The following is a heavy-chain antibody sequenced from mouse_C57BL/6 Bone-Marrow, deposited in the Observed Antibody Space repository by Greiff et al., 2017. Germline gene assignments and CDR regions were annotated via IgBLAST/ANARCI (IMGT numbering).Heavy chain of an antibody. D-gene: IGHD4-1*01. V-gene: IGHV5-6*01. Sequence: DVQLVESGGDLVKPGGSLKLSCAASGFTFSSYGMSWVRQTPDKRLEWVATISSGGSYTYYPDSVKGRFTISRDNAKNTLYLQMSSLKSEDTAMYYCASGIRAYWGQGTLVTVSA. CDR2: ISSGGSYT. J-gene: IGHJ3*01. CDR3: ASGIRAY. CDR1: GFTFSSYG.